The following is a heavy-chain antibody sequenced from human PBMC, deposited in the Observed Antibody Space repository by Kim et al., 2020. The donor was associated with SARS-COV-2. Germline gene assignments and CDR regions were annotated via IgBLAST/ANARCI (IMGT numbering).Heavy chain of an antibody. D-gene: IGHD2-15*01. J-gene: IGHJ6*02. CDR3: ARDTGAIIVVVAAQFGMDV. Sequence: GGSLRLSCAASGFTFSSYSMNWVRQAPGKGLEWVSSISSSSSFINYADSVKGRFTISRDNAKNSLYLQMNSLRAEDTAVYFCARDTGAIIVVVAAQFGMDVWGQGTTVTVSS. CDR2: ISSSSSFI. CDR1: GFTFSSYS. V-gene: IGHV3-21*01.